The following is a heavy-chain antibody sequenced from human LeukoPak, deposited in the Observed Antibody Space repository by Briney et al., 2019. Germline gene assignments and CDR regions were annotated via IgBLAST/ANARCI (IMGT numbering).Heavy chain of an antibody. V-gene: IGHV3-30*04. CDR1: GFTFSNYT. Sequence: PGRSLRLSCAASGFTFSNYTMHWVRQAPGKGLEWVAVISYDGSNKYYADSVKGRFTISRDHSKNTLYLQMNSLRAEDTAVYYCARDRYCSSTSCYGPGGSYFDFWGQGTLVTVSS. J-gene: IGHJ4*02. CDR3: ARDRYCSSTSCYGPGGSYFDF. D-gene: IGHD2-2*01. CDR2: ISYDGSNK.